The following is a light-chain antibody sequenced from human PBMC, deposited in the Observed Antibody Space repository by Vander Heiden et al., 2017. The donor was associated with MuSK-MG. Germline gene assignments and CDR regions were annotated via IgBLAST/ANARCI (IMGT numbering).Light chain of an antibody. J-gene: IGLJ2*01. CDR2: SNN. Sequence: QSALTQPPSASGTPGQRVTIACSGSHSNIGTQIVSWYQHIPGTTPKLLIHSNNQQRSGVADRFSECKSATSASLAISGLQSEDEADYFCAVWDDSLNGPVFGGGTKLTVL. CDR3: AVWDDSLNGPV. CDR1: HSNIGTQI. V-gene: IGLV1-44*01.